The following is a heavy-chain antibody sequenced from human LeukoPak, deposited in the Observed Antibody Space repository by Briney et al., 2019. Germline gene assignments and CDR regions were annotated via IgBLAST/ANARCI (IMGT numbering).Heavy chain of an antibody. CDR1: GYTFTGYY. V-gene: IGHV1-2*02. Sequence: ASVTVSCKASGYTFTGYYMHWVRQAPGQGLEWMGWINPNSGGTNYAQKFQGRVTMTRDTSISTAYMELSRLRSDDTAVYYCARGGDIVHRGFDYWGQGTLVTVSS. D-gene: IGHD2-15*01. J-gene: IGHJ4*02. CDR3: ARGGDIVHRGFDY. CDR2: INPNSGGT.